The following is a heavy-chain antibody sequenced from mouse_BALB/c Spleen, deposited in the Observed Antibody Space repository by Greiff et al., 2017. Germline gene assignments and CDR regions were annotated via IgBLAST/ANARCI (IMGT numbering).Heavy chain of an antibody. CDR2: ISYSGST. Sequence: EVKLMESGPGLVKPSQSLSLTCTVTGYSITSDYAWNWIRQFPGNKLEWMGYISYSGSTSYNPSLKSRISITRDTSKNQFFLQLNSVTTEDTATYYCARSWDGGYYAMDYWGQGTSVTVSS. CDR1: GYSITSDYA. CDR3: ARSWDGGYYAMDY. V-gene: IGHV3-2*02. D-gene: IGHD4-1*01. J-gene: IGHJ4*01.